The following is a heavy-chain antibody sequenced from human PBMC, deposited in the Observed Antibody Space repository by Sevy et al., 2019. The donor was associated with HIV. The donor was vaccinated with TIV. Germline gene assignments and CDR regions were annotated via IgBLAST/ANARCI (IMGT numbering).Heavy chain of an antibody. D-gene: IGHD3-10*01. V-gene: IGHV3-30*07. Sequence: YLRLSCAASGFTLSSFAMHWVRQAPGKGLEWVGIISYDGSNKYDADSVRGRFTISRVNSKNTLYLQVNSLRAEDTAVYYCARGRGSYSFDYWGRGTLVSVSS. CDR3: ARGRGSYSFDY. CDR1: GFTLSSFA. J-gene: IGHJ4*02. CDR2: ISYDGSNK.